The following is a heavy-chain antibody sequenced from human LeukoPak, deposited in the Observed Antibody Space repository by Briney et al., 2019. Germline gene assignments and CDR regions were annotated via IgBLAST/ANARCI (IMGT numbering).Heavy chain of an antibody. D-gene: IGHD3-22*01. CDR3: ARDRLSKYYYDSSPIDY. J-gene: IGHJ4*02. Sequence: PSETLSLTCAVYGGSFSGYYWSWIRPPPGKGLEWIGEINHSGSTNYNPSLKSRVTISVDTSKNQFSLKLSSVTAADTAVYYCARDRLSKYYYDSSPIDYWGQGTLVTVSS. CDR1: GGSFSGYY. CDR2: INHSGST. V-gene: IGHV4-34*01.